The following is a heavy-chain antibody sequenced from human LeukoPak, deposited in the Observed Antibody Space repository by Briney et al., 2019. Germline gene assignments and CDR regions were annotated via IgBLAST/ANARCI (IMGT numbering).Heavy chain of an antibody. J-gene: IGHJ4*02. CDR2: IYHSGST. CDR1: GYSISSGYY. V-gene: IGHV4-38-2*02. D-gene: IGHD2-21*02. Sequence: SETLSLTCTVSGYSISSGYYWGWIRQPPGKGLEWIGSIYHSGSTYYNPSLKRRVTISVDTSKNQFSLKLSSVTAADTAVYYCARHWSGGDFYFDYWGQGTLVTVSS. CDR3: ARHWSGGDFYFDY.